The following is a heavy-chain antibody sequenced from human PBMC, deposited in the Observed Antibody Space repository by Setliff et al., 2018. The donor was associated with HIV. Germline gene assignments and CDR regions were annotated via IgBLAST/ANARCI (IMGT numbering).Heavy chain of an antibody. V-gene: IGHV1-8*02. J-gene: IGHJ6*04. CDR1: GHTFSNSD. CDR2: MNPSSGVT. Sequence: ASVKVSCKPSGHTFSNSDIHWVRRATGQGLEWMGWMNPSSGVTGYALKFHDRVTMTRDTSISTAYLELRTLTSEDTAVYYCASGEGVGGVVITDGLDVWGKGTTVTVSS. D-gene: IGHD3-10*01. CDR3: ASGEGVGGVVITDGLDV.